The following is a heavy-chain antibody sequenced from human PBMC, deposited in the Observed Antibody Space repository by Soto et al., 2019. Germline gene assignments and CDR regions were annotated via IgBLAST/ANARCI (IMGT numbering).Heavy chain of an antibody. V-gene: IGHV4-39*01. CDR1: GVSISSHGYF. J-gene: IGHJ4*02. D-gene: IGHD3-9*01. Sequence: PSETLSLTCTVSGVSISSHGYFWGWIRQPPGKGLEWIGMISYSGSTYYSPSLKSRVTISADTSKNQLSLRLSSVTAADTAVYYCARRPYYYDSPGPPRWGQGMLVTVSS. CDR3: ARRPYYYDSPGPPR. CDR2: ISYSGST.